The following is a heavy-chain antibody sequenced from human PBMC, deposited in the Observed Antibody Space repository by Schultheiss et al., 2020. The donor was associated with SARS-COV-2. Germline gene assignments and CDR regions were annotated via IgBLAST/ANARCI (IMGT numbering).Heavy chain of an antibody. CDR1: GGSISSYY. J-gene: IGHJ3*02. V-gene: IGHV4-4*07. D-gene: IGHD6-6*01. Sequence: SQTLSLTCTVSGGSISSYYWSWIRQHAGKGLEWIGRIYTSGSTNYNPSLKSRVTMSVDTSKNQFSLKLSSVTAADTAVYYCARKYTYHDAFDIWGQGTMVTVSS. CDR3: ARKYTYHDAFDI. CDR2: IYTSGST.